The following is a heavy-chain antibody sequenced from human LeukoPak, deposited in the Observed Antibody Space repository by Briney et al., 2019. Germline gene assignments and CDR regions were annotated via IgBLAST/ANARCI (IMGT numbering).Heavy chain of an antibody. CDR2: INTNTGNP. CDR1: GYTFTTYA. CDR3: ARSIVVVPGAVDWFDP. D-gene: IGHD2-2*01. V-gene: IGHV7-4-1*02. J-gene: IGHJ5*02. Sequence: ASVKVSCKASGYTFTTYAMNWVRQAPGQGLEWMGWINTNTGNPTYAQGFTGRFVFSLDTLVSTAYLQISSLKAEDTAVYYCARSIVVVPGAVDWFDPWGQGTLVTVSS.